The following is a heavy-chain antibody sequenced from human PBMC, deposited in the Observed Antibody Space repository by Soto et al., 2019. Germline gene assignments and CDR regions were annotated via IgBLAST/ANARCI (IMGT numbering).Heavy chain of an antibody. CDR1: GFPFSSYA. CDR3: AKVHGSGSYNNFPDY. CDR2: ISGSGGST. J-gene: IGHJ4*02. Sequence: PGGSRRRSWAASGFPFSSYAMTWVRQAPGKGLEWVSLISGSGGSTYYADSVKGRFTISRDNSRDTLYLQMNSLRAEDTAVYYCAKVHGSGSYNNFPDYWGQGTLVTVSS. V-gene: IGHV3-23*01. D-gene: IGHD3-10*01.